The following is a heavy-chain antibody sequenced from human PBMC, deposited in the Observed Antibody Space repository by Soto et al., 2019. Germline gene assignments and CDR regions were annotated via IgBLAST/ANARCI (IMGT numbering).Heavy chain of an antibody. V-gene: IGHV1-69*13. CDR2: IIPIFGTA. CDR3: ARGTLASSGLDY. CDR1: GGTFSSYA. D-gene: IGHD6-19*01. Sequence: SVKVSCKASGGTFSSYAISWVRQAPGQGLEWMGGIIPIFGTANYAQKFQGRVTITADESTSTAYMELSSLRSEDTAVYYCARGTLASSGLDYWGQGTLVTVSS. J-gene: IGHJ4*02.